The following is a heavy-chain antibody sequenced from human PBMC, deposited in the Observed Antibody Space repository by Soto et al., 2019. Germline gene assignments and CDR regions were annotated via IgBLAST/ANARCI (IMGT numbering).Heavy chain of an antibody. CDR3: ASVSSSARRYYYGMDV. D-gene: IGHD6-6*01. CDR2: INHSGST. Sequence: TLSLTCAVYGVSFIGYYWSWIRQPPGKGLEWIGEINHSGSTNYNPSLKSRVTISVDTSKNQFSLKLSSVTAADTAVYYCASVSSSARRYYYGMDVWGQGTTVTVSS. CDR1: GVSFIGYY. J-gene: IGHJ6*02. V-gene: IGHV4-34*01.